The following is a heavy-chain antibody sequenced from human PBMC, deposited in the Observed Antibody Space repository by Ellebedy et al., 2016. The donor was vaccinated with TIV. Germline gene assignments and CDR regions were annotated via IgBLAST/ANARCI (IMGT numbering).Heavy chain of an antibody. CDR2: INPSGGST. J-gene: IGHJ4*02. D-gene: IGHD2-8*01. V-gene: IGHV1-46*01. Sequence: ASVKVSCKASGYTFTSYYMHWVRRAPGQGLEWMGIINPSGGSTSYAQKFQGRVTMTRGTSTSTVYMELSSLRSGDTAVYYCARGGVGRYCTNGVCLQALDYWGQGTLVTVSS. CDR1: GYTFTSYY. CDR3: ARGGVGRYCTNGVCLQALDY.